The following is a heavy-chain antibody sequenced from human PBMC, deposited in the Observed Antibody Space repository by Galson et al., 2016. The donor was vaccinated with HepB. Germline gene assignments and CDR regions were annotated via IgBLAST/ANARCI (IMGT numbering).Heavy chain of an antibody. D-gene: IGHD2-8*02. CDR2: IYYGGST. CDR3: ARPRYCTSATCTAAFDY. CDR1: GFTFSSYN. V-gene: IGHV4-39*01. J-gene: IGHJ4*02. Sequence: LRLSCAASGFTFSSYNMNWIRQPPGKGLEWIGRIYYGGSTLYNASLRSRVSISVDPSTNHFPLEVRSVTAADTAVYYCARPRYCTSATCTAAFDYWGQGTLVTVSS.